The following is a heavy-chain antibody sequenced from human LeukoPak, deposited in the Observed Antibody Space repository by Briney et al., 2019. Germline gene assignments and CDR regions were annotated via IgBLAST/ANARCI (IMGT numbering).Heavy chain of an antibody. CDR1: GFTFSSYA. D-gene: IGHD4-17*01. Sequence: PGGSLRLSCAASGFTFSSYAMSWVRQAPGKGLEWVSAISGSGGSTYCADSVKGRFTISRDNSKNTLYLQMNSLRAEDTAVFYCAKTLGVYGDYDSYFDYWGQGTLVTVSS. CDR3: AKTLGVYGDYDSYFDY. V-gene: IGHV3-23*01. J-gene: IGHJ4*02. CDR2: ISGSGGST.